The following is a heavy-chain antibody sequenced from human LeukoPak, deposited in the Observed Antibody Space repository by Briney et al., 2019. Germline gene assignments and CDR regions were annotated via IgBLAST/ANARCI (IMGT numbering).Heavy chain of an antibody. J-gene: IGHJ4*02. Sequence: ASVKVSCKASGYTFTSYGISWVRQAPGQGLEWMGWINPNSGGTNYAQKFQGRVTMTRDTSISTAYMELSRLRSDDTAVYYCARDPSSGWFDYWGQGTLVTVSS. D-gene: IGHD6-19*01. V-gene: IGHV1-2*02. CDR1: GYTFTSYG. CDR3: ARDPSSGWFDY. CDR2: INPNSGGT.